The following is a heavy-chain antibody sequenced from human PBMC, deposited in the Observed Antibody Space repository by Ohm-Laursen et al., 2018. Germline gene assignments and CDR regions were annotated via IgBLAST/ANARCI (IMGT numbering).Heavy chain of an antibody. D-gene: IGHD2-21*02. CDR3: AKEPYCGGDCHSSDLDY. V-gene: IGHV3-30*18. CDR1: AITFSNYG. CDR2: ISYDGTNK. Sequence: SLRLSCSASAITFSNYGMHWVRQAPGKGLEWVAVISYDGTNKYYADSVKGRFTISRDNSKKTLYLQMNSLRTEDTAVYYCAKEPYCGGDCHSSDLDYWGQGTLVTVSS. J-gene: IGHJ4*02.